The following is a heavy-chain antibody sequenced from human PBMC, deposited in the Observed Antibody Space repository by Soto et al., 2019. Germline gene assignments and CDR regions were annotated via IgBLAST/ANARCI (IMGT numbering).Heavy chain of an antibody. Sequence: QVQLQESGPGLVKPSETLSLTCTVSGASIRSNDWWTWVRQTPGKGLEWIGEVSHSGSYNYNPAYKSRLSISIDKAYHQFSQDLKSATAADTAVYYCARGDKTPSVHPTTIIVVTLDYWGQGAGVAVSS. J-gene: IGHJ4*02. CDR1: GASIRSNDW. CDR2: VSHSGSY. CDR3: ARGDKTPSVHPTTIIVVTLDY. V-gene: IGHV4-4*02. D-gene: IGHD2-21*02.